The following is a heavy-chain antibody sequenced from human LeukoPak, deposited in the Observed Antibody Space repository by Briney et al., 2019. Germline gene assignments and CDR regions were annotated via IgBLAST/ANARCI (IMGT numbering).Heavy chain of an antibody. CDR1: GYTFTGYY. Sequence: ASVKVSCKASGYTFTGYYMHWVRQAPGQGLEWMGWINPNSGGTNYAQKFQGRVTITRDTSISTAYMELSRLRSDDTAVYYCARARTLYSSSWTGGYWGQGTLVTVSS. V-gene: IGHV1-2*02. CDR2: INPNSGGT. CDR3: ARARTLYSSSWTGGY. D-gene: IGHD6-13*01. J-gene: IGHJ4*02.